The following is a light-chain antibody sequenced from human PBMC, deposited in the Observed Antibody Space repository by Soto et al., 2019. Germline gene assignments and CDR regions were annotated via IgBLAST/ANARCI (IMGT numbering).Light chain of an antibody. CDR2: END. CDR1: SSNIENNY. V-gene: IGLV1-51*02. CDR3: ATWDRSLSGGV. J-gene: IGLJ1*01. Sequence: QSALTQPPSVSAAPGQKVTISCSGSSSNIENNYVSWYRQLPGTAPKLLIYENDKRPSGIPDRFSGSKSGTSATLGITGLETGDEADYYCATWDRSLSGGVFGTGTKVTVL.